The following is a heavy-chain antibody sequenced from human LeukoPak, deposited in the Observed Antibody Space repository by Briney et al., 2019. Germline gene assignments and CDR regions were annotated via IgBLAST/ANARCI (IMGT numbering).Heavy chain of an antibody. Sequence: GGSLRLSCAASGFTFSSYWMSWVRQAPGKGLEWVANIKQDGSEKYYVDSVKGRFTISRDNAKNSLYLQMNSLRAKDTAVYYCARAEYDYVWGSYHNYFDYWGQGTLVTVSS. CDR2: IKQDGSEK. CDR1: GFTFSSYW. J-gene: IGHJ4*02. D-gene: IGHD3-16*02. V-gene: IGHV3-7*04. CDR3: ARAEYDYVWGSYHNYFDY.